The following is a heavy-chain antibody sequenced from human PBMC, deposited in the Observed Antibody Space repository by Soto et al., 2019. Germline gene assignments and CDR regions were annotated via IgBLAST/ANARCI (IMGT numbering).Heavy chain of an antibody. Sequence: PSETLSLTCGVYGGSFSDYFWNWIRQPPGKGLEWIGEINHSGSTNYNPSLKSRVTISVDTSKNQFSLKLSSMTAADTAVYYCARANREGWFDPWGQGTLVTVS. CDR3: ARANREGWFDP. CDR1: GGSFSDYF. CDR2: INHSGST. V-gene: IGHV4-34*01. J-gene: IGHJ5*02.